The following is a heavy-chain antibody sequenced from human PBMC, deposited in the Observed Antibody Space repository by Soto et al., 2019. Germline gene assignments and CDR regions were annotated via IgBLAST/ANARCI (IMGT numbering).Heavy chain of an antibody. CDR3: ARAGYSSGWYDMYV. V-gene: IGHV1-2*04. D-gene: IGHD6-19*01. J-gene: IGHJ6*02. Sequence: ASVKVSCKASGYTFTGYYMHWVRQAPGQGLEWMGWINPNSGGTNYAQKFQGWVTMTRDTSISTAYMELSRLRSDDTAVYYCARAGYSSGWYDMYVWGQGTTVTVSS. CDR2: INPNSGGT. CDR1: GYTFTGYY.